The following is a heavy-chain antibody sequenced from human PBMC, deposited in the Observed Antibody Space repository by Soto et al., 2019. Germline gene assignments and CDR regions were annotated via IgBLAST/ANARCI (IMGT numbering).Heavy chain of an antibody. V-gene: IGHV3-23*01. CDR1: GFTFSSYA. J-gene: IGHJ6*03. D-gene: IGHD3-10*01. Sequence: GGSLRLSCAASGFTFSSYAMCWVRQAPGKGLEWVSAISGSGGSTYYADSVKGRFTISRDNSKNTLYLQMNSLRAEDTAVYYCAKEVYYYGSGSPDYYYYYMDVWGKGTTVTVSS. CDR3: AKEVYYYGSGSPDYYYYYMDV. CDR2: ISGSGGST.